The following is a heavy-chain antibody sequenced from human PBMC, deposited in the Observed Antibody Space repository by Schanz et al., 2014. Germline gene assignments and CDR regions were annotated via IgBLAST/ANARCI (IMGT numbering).Heavy chain of an antibody. CDR3: ARDFSAYVGNYFDY. J-gene: IGHJ4*02. V-gene: IGHV1-18*01. CDR2: INGYNGHT. CDR1: GYAFTTYG. Sequence: QVQLVQSGAEVKKPGASVRVSCKVSGYAFTTYGISWVRQAPGRRLEWMGWINGYNGHTLYAQKFQGRVTMTTDTSTSTSYMELTSLRFDDTAVYYCARDFSAYVGNYFDYWGQGTLVTVSS. D-gene: IGHD5-12*01.